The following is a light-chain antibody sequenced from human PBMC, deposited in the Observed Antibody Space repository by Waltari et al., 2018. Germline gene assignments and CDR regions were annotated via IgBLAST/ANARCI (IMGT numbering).Light chain of an antibody. J-gene: IGKJ4*01. CDR1: QAISSY. V-gene: IGKV1-12*01. CDR3: QQANSFPLT. Sequence: DIQMTQSPSSVSASVGDRVSITCRASQAISSYLAWYQQKPGKAPNPLIYGASRLQSGVPSRFSGSGSGTDSTLTISSLQPEDFATYYCQQANSFPLTFGGGTKVEIK. CDR2: GAS.